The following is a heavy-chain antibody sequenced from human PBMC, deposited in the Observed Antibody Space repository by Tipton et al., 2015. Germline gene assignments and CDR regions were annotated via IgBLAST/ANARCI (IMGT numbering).Heavy chain of an antibody. Sequence: GLVKPSEILSLTCTVSGGSVGSYNYYWSWIRQPPGKGLEWIGYISNTGNTHYNPSLKSRVTISLDTSKNQFSLTLNSVTAADTAVYYCARDSWGNCIGPSCYSFDSWGQGTLVTVSS. CDR2: ISNTGNT. CDR1: GGSVGSYNYY. CDR3: ARDSWGNCIGPSCYSFDS. D-gene: IGHD2-15*01. V-gene: IGHV4-61*01. J-gene: IGHJ4*02.